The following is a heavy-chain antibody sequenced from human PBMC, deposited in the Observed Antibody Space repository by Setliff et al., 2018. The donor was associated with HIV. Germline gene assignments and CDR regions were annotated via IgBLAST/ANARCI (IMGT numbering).Heavy chain of an antibody. D-gene: IGHD3-10*01. CDR2: ISYDGVNA. CDR1: GFTFSGYA. J-gene: IGHJ4*02. CDR3: SREGGSPRYFDY. Sequence: LRLSCAASGFTFSGYALHWVRQAPGKGLVWVAVISYDGVNAYYAESVEGRFTVSRDNSKNTLFLQMNSLRLEDTAVYYCSREGGSPRYFDYWGQGTLVTVSS. V-gene: IGHV3-30-3*01.